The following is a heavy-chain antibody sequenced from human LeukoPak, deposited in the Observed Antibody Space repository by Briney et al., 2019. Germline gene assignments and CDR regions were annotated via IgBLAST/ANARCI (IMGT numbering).Heavy chain of an antibody. V-gene: IGHV3-30*02. CDR2: IRYDGSNK. CDR3: AKDWYSGSYWATYFDY. D-gene: IGHD1-26*01. Sequence: PGGSLRLSCAASGFTFSSYGMHWVRQAPGKGLEWVAFIRYDGSNKYYADSVKGRFTISRDNSKNTLYLQINSLRAEDTAVYYCAKDWYSGSYWATYFDYWGQGTLVTVSS. J-gene: IGHJ4*02. CDR1: GFTFSSYG.